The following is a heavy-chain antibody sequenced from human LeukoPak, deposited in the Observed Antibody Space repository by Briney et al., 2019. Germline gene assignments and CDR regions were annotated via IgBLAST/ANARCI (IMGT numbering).Heavy chain of an antibody. V-gene: IGHV4-39*01. D-gene: IGHD3-3*01. CDR3: ARHAVDVLRFLEWFE. CDR1: GGSISSSSYY. CDR2: IYYSGST. Sequence: SETLSLTCTVSGGSISSSSYYWGWIRQPPGKGLEWIGSIYYSGSTYYNPSLKSRVTISVDTSKNQFSLKLSSVTAADTAVYYCARHAVDVLRFLEWFEWGQGTLVTVSS. J-gene: IGHJ4*02.